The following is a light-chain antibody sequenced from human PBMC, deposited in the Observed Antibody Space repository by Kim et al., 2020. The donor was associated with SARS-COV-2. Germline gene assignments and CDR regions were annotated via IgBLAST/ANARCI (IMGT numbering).Light chain of an antibody. CDR1: SLRTYS. V-gene: IGLV3-19*01. Sequence: SSELTQDPVVSVALGQTARITCQGDSLRTYSATRYQQKSRQAPLLVIYNKNNRTSGIPDRFSASNPGNTASLTTTGAQAEDEADHYCSYRDSSASHVLFG. J-gene: IGLJ1*01. CDR2: NKN. CDR3: SYRDSSASHVL.